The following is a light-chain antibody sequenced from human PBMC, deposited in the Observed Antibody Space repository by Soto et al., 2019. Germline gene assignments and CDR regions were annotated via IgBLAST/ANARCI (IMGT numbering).Light chain of an antibody. CDR2: WAF. Sequence: DIVMTQSPDSLAVPLGERATINCKSSQNVLYSSNNKNYLAWYQQKPRQPPKLLISWAFTRESGVPDRFSGSGSGTDFTLTISSLQAEDVAVYYCQHYYTTPLTFGGGTKVEIK. V-gene: IGKV4-1*01. CDR3: QHYYTTPLT. J-gene: IGKJ4*01. CDR1: QNVLYSSNNKNY.